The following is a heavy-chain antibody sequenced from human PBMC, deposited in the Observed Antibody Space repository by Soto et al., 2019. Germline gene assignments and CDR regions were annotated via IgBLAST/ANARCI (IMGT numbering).Heavy chain of an antibody. D-gene: IGHD4-17*01. V-gene: IGHV1-69*04. CDR2: IIPILGIA. CDR3: ARDRTYGDYSGWYFDL. CDR1: GGTFSSYT. Sequence: SVKVSCKASGGTFSSYTISWVRQAPGQGLEWMGRIIPILGIANYAQKFQGRVTITADKSTSTAYMELSSLRSEDTAVYYCARDRTYGDYSGWYFDLWGRGTLVTVSS. J-gene: IGHJ2*01.